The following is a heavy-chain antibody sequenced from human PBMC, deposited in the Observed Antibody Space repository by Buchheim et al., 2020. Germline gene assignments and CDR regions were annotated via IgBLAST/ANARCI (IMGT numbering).Heavy chain of an antibody. CDR1: GLSLSSHW. D-gene: IGHD2/OR15-2a*01. Sequence: AQLAESGGGSVQPGGSLRLSCGGPGLSLSSHWMFWVRQAPGKGLEWVAHISPDGAEMYYLDSVKGRFSISSDNHRNSLVLQMNNLRGDDTAVYFCAADCLNSNCLGSWGQGTL. V-gene: IGHV3-7*03. J-gene: IGHJ1*01. CDR2: ISPDGAEM. CDR3: AADCLNSNCLGS.